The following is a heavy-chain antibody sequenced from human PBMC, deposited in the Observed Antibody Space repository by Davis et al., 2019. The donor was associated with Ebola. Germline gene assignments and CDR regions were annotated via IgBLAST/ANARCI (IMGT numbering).Heavy chain of an antibody. CDR1: GFTFSSYS. Sequence: GESLKISCAASGFTFSSYSMNWVRQAPGKGLEWVSYISSSSTIYYADSVKGRFTISRDNAKNSLYLQMNSLRAEDTAVYYCARVPSGGSNYSPFDYWGQGTLVTVSS. CDR2: ISSSSTI. J-gene: IGHJ4*02. D-gene: IGHD4-11*01. V-gene: IGHV3-48*01. CDR3: ARVPSGGSNYSPFDY.